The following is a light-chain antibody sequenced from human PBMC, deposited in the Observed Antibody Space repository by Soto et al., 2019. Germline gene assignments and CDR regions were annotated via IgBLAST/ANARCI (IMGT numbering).Light chain of an antibody. CDR2: GAS. J-gene: IGKJ3*01. Sequence: EVVLTQSPATLSLSPGERATLSCRANQSVSANYLAWYQQKPGQAPRLLIYGASSRATTIPDRFSGSGSGTDFTRTISRLEPEDFAVFCGHQYGSSPFTFGPGTKVDIK. CDR3: HQYGSSPFT. CDR1: QSVSANY. V-gene: IGKV3-20*01.